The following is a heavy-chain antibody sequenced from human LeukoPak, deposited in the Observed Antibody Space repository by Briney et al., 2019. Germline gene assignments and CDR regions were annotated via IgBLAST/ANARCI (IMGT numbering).Heavy chain of an antibody. CDR3: ARDSATSEGYYYYGMDV. CDR1: GGSISSSSYY. V-gene: IGHV4-39*07. CDR2: IYYSGST. J-gene: IGHJ6*02. D-gene: IGHD4-11*01. Sequence: SETLSLTCTVSGGSISSSSYYWGWIRQPPGKGLEWIGSIYYSGSTYYNPSLKSRVTISVDTSKNQFSLKLSSVTAADTAVYYCARDSATSEGYYYYGMDVWGQGTTVTVSS.